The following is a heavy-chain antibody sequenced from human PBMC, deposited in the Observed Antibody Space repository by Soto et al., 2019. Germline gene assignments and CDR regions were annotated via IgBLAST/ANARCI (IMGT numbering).Heavy chain of an antibody. D-gene: IGHD2-15*01. J-gene: IGHJ5*02. CDR2: ISGSGGST. Sequence: GGSLRLSCAASGFTFSSYAMSWVRQAPGKGLEWVSAISGSGGSTYYADSVKGRFTISRDNSKNTLYLQMNSLRAEDTAVYYCAKDLDIVVVVAAVPFDPWGQGTLVT. V-gene: IGHV3-23*01. CDR3: AKDLDIVVVVAAVPFDP. CDR1: GFTFSSYA.